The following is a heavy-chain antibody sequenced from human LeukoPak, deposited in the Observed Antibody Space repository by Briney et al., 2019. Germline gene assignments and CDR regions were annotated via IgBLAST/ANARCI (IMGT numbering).Heavy chain of an antibody. CDR1: GFTFSSYS. Sequence: GGSLRLSCAASGFTFSSYSMNWVRQAPGKGLEWVSSISSSSSYIYYADSVKGRFTISRDNAKNSLYLQMNSLRAEDTAVYYCARDGVEFYNWFDPWGQGTLVTVSS. CDR3: ARDGVEFYNWFDP. D-gene: IGHD2-21*01. CDR2: ISSSSSYI. V-gene: IGHV3-21*01. J-gene: IGHJ5*02.